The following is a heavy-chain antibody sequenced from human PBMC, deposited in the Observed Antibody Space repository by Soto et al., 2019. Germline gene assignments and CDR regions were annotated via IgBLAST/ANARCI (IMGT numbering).Heavy chain of an antibody. CDR3: VRVGVGIGNHFDS. Sequence: ASETLSLTCSVSNGSISGFYWTWIRQPPGKILEWIGYIHYSGRTDYNPSLTSRATMSVDTSKNQFSLSLKSITAADTAVYYCVRVGVGIGNHFDSWGRGTLVTVSS. CDR2: IHYSGRT. D-gene: IGHD1-26*01. CDR1: NGSISGFY. V-gene: IGHV4-59*12. J-gene: IGHJ4*02.